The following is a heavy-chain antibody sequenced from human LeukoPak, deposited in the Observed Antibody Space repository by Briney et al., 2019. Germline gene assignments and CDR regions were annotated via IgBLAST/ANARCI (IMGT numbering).Heavy chain of an antibody. D-gene: IGHD5-24*01. CDR3: AKDGGEMATIYYFDY. CDR1: GFTFSNYG. V-gene: IGHV3-30*02. J-gene: IGHJ4*02. Sequence: GGSLRLSCAAAGFTFSNYGMHWVRQAPGKGLEWVAFIRSYGRNKYYGDSVKGRFTTSRDNSKNTLYLKMNSLRAEDTAVYYCAKDGGEMATIYYFDYWGQGTLVTVSS. CDR2: IRSYGRNK.